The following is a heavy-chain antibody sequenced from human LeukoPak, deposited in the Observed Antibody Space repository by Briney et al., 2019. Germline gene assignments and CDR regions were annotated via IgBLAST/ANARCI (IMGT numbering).Heavy chain of an antibody. J-gene: IGHJ4*02. Sequence: SETLSLTCSVSGGSISSGGYYWSWIRQHPGKGLEWIGYIYYSGSTYYNPSLKSRVTISVDTSKNQFSLKLSSVTAADTAVYYCARAGGFFSPFGYWGQGTLVTVSS. CDR2: IYYSGST. D-gene: IGHD3-3*01. CDR1: GGSISSGGYY. CDR3: ARAGGFFSPFGY. V-gene: IGHV4-31*03.